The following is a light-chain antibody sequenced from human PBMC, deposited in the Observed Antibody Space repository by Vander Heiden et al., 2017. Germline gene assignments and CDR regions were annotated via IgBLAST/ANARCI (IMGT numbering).Light chain of an antibody. J-gene: IGKJ5*01. Sequence: DIQVTQTPSSLSASVGDRATITCRASQGISNYLAWYQQKPGKVPKLLIYAASTLQRGVPSRFSGSGSGTDFTLTISSLQSEDVATYYCQQYNSYPITFGEGTRLEIK. V-gene: IGKV1-27*01. CDR3: QQYNSYPIT. CDR2: AAS. CDR1: QGISNY.